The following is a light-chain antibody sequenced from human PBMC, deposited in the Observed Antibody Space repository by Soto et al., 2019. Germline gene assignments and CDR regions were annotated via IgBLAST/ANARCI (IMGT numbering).Light chain of an antibody. CDR2: EVT. V-gene: IGLV2-23*02. CDR3: CSYARTSTYYV. Sequence: QSALTQPASVSGSPGQSITISCTGTSSDVGNYNLVSWYQQQPGKAPKLIIYEVTKRHSGLSNRFAGSKSGNTASLTISGLQDEDEVGYCRCSYARTSTYYVFGTGTTLTVL. CDR1: SSDVGNYNL. J-gene: IGLJ1*01.